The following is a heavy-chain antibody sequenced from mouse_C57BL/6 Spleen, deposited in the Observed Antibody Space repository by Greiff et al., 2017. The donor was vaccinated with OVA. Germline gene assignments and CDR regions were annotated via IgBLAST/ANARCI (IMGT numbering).Heavy chain of an antibody. J-gene: IGHJ1*03. Sequence: LQQPGAELVMPGASVKLSCKASGYTFTSYWMHWVKQRPGQGLEWIGEIDPSDSYTNYNQKFKGKSTLTVDKSSSTAYMQLSSLTSEDSAVYYCARSYYYGSSLYWYFDVWGTGTTVTVSS. CDR1: GYTFTSYW. CDR3: ARSYYYGSSLYWYFDV. V-gene: IGHV1-69*01. D-gene: IGHD1-1*01. CDR2: IDPSDSYT.